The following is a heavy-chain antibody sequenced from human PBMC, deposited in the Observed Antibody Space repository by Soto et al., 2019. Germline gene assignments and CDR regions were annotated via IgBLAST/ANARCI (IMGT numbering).Heavy chain of an antibody. V-gene: IGHV3-11*05. CDR2: ISGSRNYT. D-gene: IGHD1-26*01. CDR3: AKGGAVLLDPFDV. J-gene: IGHJ3*01. CDR1: GITFSDSY. Sequence: QVRLVESGGGLVKPGGSLRLSCAVSGITFSDSYMTWIRQAPGKGLEWVSLISGSRNYTHYPDSVKGRFTISRDNAKNLLYLQMHSLRADDTAVYYCAKGGAVLLDPFDVWGQGTMVTVSS.